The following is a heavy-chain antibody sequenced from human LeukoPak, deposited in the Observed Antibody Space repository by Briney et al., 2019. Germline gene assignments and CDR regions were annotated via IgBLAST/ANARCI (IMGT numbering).Heavy chain of an antibody. CDR3: ARGTNIVVIPAARDFDY. CDR2: ISGSGGST. D-gene: IGHD2-2*01. Sequence: GGSLRLSCAASGFTFSSYATSWVRRAPGKGLDWVSAISGSGGSTYYADSVKGRFTISRDNSKNTLYLQMNSLRAEDTAVYYCARGTNIVVIPAARDFDYWGQGTLVTVSS. J-gene: IGHJ4*02. V-gene: IGHV3-23*01. CDR1: GFTFSSYA.